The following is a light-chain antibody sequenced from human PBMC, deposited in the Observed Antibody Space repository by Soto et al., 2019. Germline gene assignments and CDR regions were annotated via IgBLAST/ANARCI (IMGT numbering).Light chain of an antibody. V-gene: IGKV3-20*01. CDR3: KQSGISPT. Sequence: EIVLTQSPGTLSLSPGERATLSCRAMQRVTSAYLAWYQQKPGQAASLVIYGAPSRATGIPDRFSGGGSGTDFTLTISKLEHEDFAVYYWKQSGISPTFGQGTKVEVK. CDR2: GAP. CDR1: QRVTSAY. J-gene: IGKJ1*01.